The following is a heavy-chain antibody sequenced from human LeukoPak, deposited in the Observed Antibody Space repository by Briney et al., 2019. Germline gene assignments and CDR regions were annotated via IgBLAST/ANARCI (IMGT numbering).Heavy chain of an antibody. CDR1: GYSFTNYW. CDR2: IYPGDSDT. D-gene: IGHD4-11*01. J-gene: IGHJ6*03. CDR3: ARLYGERTTVTTFSYYYYYMDV. Sequence: GESLKISCKGSGYSFTNYWIGWARQMPGKGLEWMGIIYPGDSDTRYSPSFQGQVTISADKSISTAYLQWSSLKASDTAMYYCARLYGERTTVTTFSYYYYYMDVWGKGTTVTVSS. V-gene: IGHV5-51*01.